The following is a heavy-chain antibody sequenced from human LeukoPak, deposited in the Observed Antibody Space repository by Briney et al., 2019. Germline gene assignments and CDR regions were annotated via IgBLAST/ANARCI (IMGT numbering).Heavy chain of an antibody. V-gene: IGHV3-66*01. CDR3: AKDYSSGWSHHDY. D-gene: IGHD6-19*01. Sequence: GGSLRLSCAASGFTVSTIYMTWVRQAPGKGLEWVSIIYSGGNTYYADSVKGRFTISRDNSKNTLYLQMNSLRVEDTAVYYCAKDYSSGWSHHDYWGQGTLVTVSS. J-gene: IGHJ4*02. CDR2: IYSGGNT. CDR1: GFTVSTIY.